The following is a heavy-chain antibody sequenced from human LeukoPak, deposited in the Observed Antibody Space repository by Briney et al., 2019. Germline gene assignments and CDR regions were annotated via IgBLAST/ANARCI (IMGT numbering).Heavy chain of an antibody. Sequence: GTLRLSCAASGFTFSAYGMSWVRQSPGQGLEWIGSIYYSGSTYYSPSLKSRVTISVDTSKNQFSLKLSSVTAADTAMYYCARVKRKYQLLKPLDETASHYFDYWGQGTLVTVSS. CDR2: IYYSGST. V-gene: IGHV4-38-2*01. CDR1: GFTFSAYG. D-gene: IGHD2-2*01. CDR3: ARVKRKYQLLKPLDETASHYFDY. J-gene: IGHJ4*02.